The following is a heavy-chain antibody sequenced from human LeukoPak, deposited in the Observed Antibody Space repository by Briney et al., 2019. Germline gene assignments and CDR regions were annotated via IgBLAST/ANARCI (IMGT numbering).Heavy chain of an antibody. V-gene: IGHV3-21*06. D-gene: IGHD3-10*01. CDR2: ISSSSSYI. Sequence: GGSLRLSCAASGFTFSSYSMNWVRQAPGKGLEWVSSISSSSSYIYYADSVKGRFTISRDNAKNSLYLQMNSLRVEDTAVYHCARVRYYASGRFLDFWGQGTLVTVSS. CDR1: GFTFSSYS. J-gene: IGHJ4*02. CDR3: ARVRYYASGRFLDF.